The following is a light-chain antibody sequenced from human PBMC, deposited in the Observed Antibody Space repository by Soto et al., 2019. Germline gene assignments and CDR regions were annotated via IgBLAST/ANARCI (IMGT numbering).Light chain of an antibody. V-gene: IGKV3-20*01. J-gene: IGKJ5*01. Sequence: EIVLTQSPGTLSLSPGERATLSCRASQSVSSSYLAWYQQKPGQAPRLLIYGASSRATGIPDRFSGSGSGTDFTLPISRLEPEDFAVYYCQQYGSSPSITLGQGTRREIK. CDR3: QQYGSSPSIT. CDR2: GAS. CDR1: QSVSSSY.